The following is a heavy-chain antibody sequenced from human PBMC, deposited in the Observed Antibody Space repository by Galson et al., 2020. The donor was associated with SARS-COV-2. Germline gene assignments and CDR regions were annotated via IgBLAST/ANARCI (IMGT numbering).Heavy chain of an antibody. CDR2: TTQDGSKT. CDR1: GFTFNYFR. V-gene: IGHV3-30*03. J-gene: IGHJ4*02. D-gene: IGHD5-12*01. Sequence: TGGSLRLSCAASGFTFNYFRLHWVRHAPGKGLKWLALTTQDGSKTYYAAPVKVRFTISRADSKYTLYLQMDFLGVDDTCRYYCARDLCRGPRGYAVTDYGGQGTQVTVS. CDR3: ARDLCRGPRGYAVTDY.